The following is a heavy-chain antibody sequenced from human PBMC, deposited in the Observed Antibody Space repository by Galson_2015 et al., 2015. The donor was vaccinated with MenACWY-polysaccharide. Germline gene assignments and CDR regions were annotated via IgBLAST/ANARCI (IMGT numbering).Heavy chain of an antibody. J-gene: IGHJ3*01. V-gene: IGHV3-33*01. CDR1: TVTFRGSG. Sequence: SLRLSCAASTVTFRGSGMHWVRQAPGKGLEWVAVIQYDAVYKQYLDSVKGRFSVSRDNSKSTLYLEMNNLRAEDTALYYCAREGSRIVFHAFDVWGQGTMVIVSS. D-gene: IGHD3-10*02. CDR3: AREGSRIVFHAFDV. CDR2: IQYDAVYK.